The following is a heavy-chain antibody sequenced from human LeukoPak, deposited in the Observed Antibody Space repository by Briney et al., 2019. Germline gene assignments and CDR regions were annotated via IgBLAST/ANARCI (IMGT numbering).Heavy chain of an antibody. CDR2: FDPEDGET. D-gene: IGHD2-2*01. J-gene: IGHJ6*03. CDR3: ATEAVVVPAATEGGYYYYYMDV. Sequence: ASVKVSCKVSGYTLTELSMHWVRQAPRKGLEWMGGFDPEDGETIYAQKFQGRVTMTEDTSTDTAYMELSSLRSEDTAVYYCATEAVVVPAATEGGYYYYYMDVWGKGTTVTVSS. CDR1: GYTLTELS. V-gene: IGHV1-24*01.